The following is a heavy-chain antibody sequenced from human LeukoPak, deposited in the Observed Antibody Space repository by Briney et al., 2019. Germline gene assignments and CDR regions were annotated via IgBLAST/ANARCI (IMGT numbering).Heavy chain of an antibody. V-gene: IGHV3-7*01. CDR3: ARCSSGCSY. CDR2: IKQDGSEK. CDR1: GFTFSSYA. Sequence: PGGSLRLSCAASGFTFSSYAMSWVRQAPGKGLEWVANIKQDGSEKYYVDSVKGRFTISRDNAKNSLYLQMNSLRAEDTAVYYCARCSSGCSYWGQGTLVTVSS. J-gene: IGHJ4*02. D-gene: IGHD6-19*01.